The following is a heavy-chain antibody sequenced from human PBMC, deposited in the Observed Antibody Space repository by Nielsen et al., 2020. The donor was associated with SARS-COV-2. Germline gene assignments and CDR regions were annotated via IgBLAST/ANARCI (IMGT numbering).Heavy chain of an antibody. CDR3: ARGLLLLWFGDLSKYYFDF. Sequence: SETLSLTCSVSGGTINDYYWSWIRQPPGKGLEWIGYIYESGSANYNPSLKSRVNISVDTSKNQFSLRLSSVTAADTAVYYCARGLLLLWFGDLSKYYFDFWGPGTLVTVSS. D-gene: IGHD3-10*01. V-gene: IGHV4-59*01. CDR2: IYESGSA. CDR1: GGTINDYY. J-gene: IGHJ4*02.